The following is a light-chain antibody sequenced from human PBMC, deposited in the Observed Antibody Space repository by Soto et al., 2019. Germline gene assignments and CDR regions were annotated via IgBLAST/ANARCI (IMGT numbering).Light chain of an antibody. V-gene: IGKV3-20*01. Sequence: EIVLTQSPGTLSLSPGERATLSCRASQSVSNTYLAWFQQKPGQAPRLLIYGASSRATGIPDRFSGSGSGTDFTLTISRLEPEDLAVYYCQQYGNSWTFGQGTKVEIK. CDR2: GAS. J-gene: IGKJ1*01. CDR1: QSVSNTY. CDR3: QQYGNSWT.